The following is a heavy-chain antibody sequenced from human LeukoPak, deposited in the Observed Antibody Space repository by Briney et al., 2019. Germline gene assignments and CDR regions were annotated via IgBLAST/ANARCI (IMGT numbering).Heavy chain of an antibody. Sequence: SETLSLTCTVSGGAINSGNYYGGWIRQPPGKGLEWNGSLYYSGNTYYNPSLKSRVTMSVDTSKNQFSLNLTSVTAADTAVYYCTGHSDTGWYPSFQHWGRGTLVTVSS. CDR3: TGHSDTGWYPSFQH. CDR1: GGAINSGNYY. D-gene: IGHD6-19*01. J-gene: IGHJ1*01. CDR2: LYYSGNT. V-gene: IGHV4-39*01.